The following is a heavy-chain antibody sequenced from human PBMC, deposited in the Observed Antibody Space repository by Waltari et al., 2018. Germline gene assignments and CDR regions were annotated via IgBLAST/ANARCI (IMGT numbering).Heavy chain of an antibody. V-gene: IGHV3-74*01. CDR3: ARALYYLPDY. J-gene: IGHJ4*02. CDR2: INADGSTT. Sequence: EVQLVEAGGGLFHPGGSVRLCRVGSGFTLSPYWIAWVRQAPGKGLVWVSRINADGSTTNYADSVKGRFTISRDNAKNTAYLQINSLRAEDTAVYYCARALYYLPDYWGQGTLVTVSS. D-gene: IGHD3-16*02. CDR1: GFTLSPYW.